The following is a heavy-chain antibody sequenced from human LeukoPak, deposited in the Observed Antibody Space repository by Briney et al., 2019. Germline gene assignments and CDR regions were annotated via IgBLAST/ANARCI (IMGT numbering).Heavy chain of an antibody. Sequence: GRSLRLSCAASGFTFSSYGMHWVRQAPGKGLEWVAVISYDGSNKYYADSVKGRFTISRDYSKNTLYLQMNSLRAEDTAVYYCAGRLAAAAAWGQGTLVTVSS. V-gene: IGHV3-30*03. CDR1: GFTFSSYG. CDR3: AGRLAAAAA. CDR2: ISYDGSNK. D-gene: IGHD6-13*01. J-gene: IGHJ5*02.